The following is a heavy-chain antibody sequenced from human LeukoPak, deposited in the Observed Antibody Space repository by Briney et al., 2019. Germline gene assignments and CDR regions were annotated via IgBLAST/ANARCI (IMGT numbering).Heavy chain of an antibody. CDR2: ISYDGTNK. CDR1: GFTFSSYA. Sequence: GMSLTLSCAASGFTFSSYAMQWPRQAPGKALEWVAVISYDGTNKYYADYVKGRFTISRDNSKNTLYLKMNSVRAEDTAVYYCAKDSNDAVDSWGQGTLVTVSS. J-gene: IGHJ4*02. V-gene: IGHV3-30*04. CDR3: AKDSNDAVDS. D-gene: IGHD1-1*01.